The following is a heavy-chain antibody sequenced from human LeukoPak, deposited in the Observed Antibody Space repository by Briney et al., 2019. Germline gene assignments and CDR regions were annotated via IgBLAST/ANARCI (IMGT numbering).Heavy chain of an antibody. CDR1: GYTFIFYY. D-gene: IGHD1-26*01. CDR3: ARVLGPTSYSDY. J-gene: IGHJ4*02. CDR2: INPNSGGT. Sequence: ASVTVSFTSSGYTFIFYYMHWVRQAPAQVLEWMGWINPNSGGTNYARKFQGRVTMTRDTSISTAYMELSRLRSDGTAVYYCARVLGPTSYSDYWGQGTLVTVSS. V-gene: IGHV1-2*02.